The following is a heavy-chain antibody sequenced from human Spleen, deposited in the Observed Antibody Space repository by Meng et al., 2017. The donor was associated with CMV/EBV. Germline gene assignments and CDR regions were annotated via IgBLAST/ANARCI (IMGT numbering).Heavy chain of an antibody. D-gene: IGHD6-19*01. J-gene: IGHJ4*02. CDR1: GFPFSDYY. Sequence: GESLKISCAASGFPFSDYYMTWIRQAPGKGLEWLSHISSSGSIIYYADSVKGRFTISRDNAKESLYLQMNSLRAEDTAVYYCAGGSSGFSFDYWGQGTLVTVSS. CDR3: AGGSSGFSFDY. V-gene: IGHV3-11*04. CDR2: ISSSGSII.